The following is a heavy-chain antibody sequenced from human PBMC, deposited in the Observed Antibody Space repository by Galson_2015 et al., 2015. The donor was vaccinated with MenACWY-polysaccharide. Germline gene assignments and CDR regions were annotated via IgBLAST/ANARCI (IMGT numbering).Heavy chain of an antibody. CDR2: ITEDSGDT. J-gene: IGHJ4*02. Sequence: SLRLSCAASGFTFGDSAMGWVRQTPGKGLEWVSAITEDSGDTYYADSVKGRLTISRDNSKNTLYLQMNNLRAEDTARYYCAKGSRPNRPYYFDCWGQGTLVTVSS. V-gene: IGHV3-23*01. CDR3: AKGSRPNRPYYFDC. CDR1: GFTFGDSA. D-gene: IGHD3-10*01.